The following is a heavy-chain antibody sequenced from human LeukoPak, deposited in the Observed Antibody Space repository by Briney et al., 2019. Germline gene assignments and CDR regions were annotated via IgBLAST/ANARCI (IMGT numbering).Heavy chain of an antibody. CDR1: GGSISSGAYY. V-gene: IGHV4-30-2*01. CDR2: IYHSGST. Sequence: PSETLSLTCTVSGGSISSGAYYWSWIRQPPGTGLEWIGYIYHSGSTYYNPSLKSRVTISVDRSKNQFSLKLSSVTAADTAVYYCTRALGIGDAFDIWGQGTMVTVSS. CDR3: TRALGIGDAFDI. D-gene: IGHD3-16*01. J-gene: IGHJ3*02.